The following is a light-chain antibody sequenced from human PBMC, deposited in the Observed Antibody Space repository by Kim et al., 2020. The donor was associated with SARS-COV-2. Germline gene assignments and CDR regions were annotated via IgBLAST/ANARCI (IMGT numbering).Light chain of an antibody. J-gene: IGKJ1*01. V-gene: IGKV1-17*01. CDR3: LQHNSYPLT. Sequence: AYLGDRVTTACRASQGIKNDLGRYQQKPGKAPKRLIYSASSLQSGGPSRFSGSGSGTEFTLTISSLQPEDFATYYCLQHNSYPLTFGQGTKVDIK. CDR1: QGIKND. CDR2: SAS.